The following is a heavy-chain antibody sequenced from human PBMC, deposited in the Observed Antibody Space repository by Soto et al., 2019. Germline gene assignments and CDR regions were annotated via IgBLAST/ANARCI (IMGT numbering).Heavy chain of an antibody. Sequence: SVKVSCKASGFTFTSSAVQWVRQARGQRLEWIGWIVVGSGNTNYAQKFQERVTVTRDMSTSTAYMELSSLRSEDTAVYYCVQRGYYSRGAFDIWGQGTMVTVSS. CDR2: IVVGSGNT. CDR1: GFTFTSSA. D-gene: IGHD3-22*01. J-gene: IGHJ3*02. CDR3: VQRGYYSRGAFDI. V-gene: IGHV1-58*01.